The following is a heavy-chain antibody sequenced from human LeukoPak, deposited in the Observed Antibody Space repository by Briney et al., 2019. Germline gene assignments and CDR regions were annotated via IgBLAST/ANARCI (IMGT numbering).Heavy chain of an antibody. D-gene: IGHD4-17*01. CDR1: GCTFSGSA. Sequence: GGSLRLSCAASGCTFSGSAMHWVRRASGKGLEWVGRIRSKAKNYETTYAPSVKGRFAISRDDSKNTAFLQMNGLKTEDTAMYYCTRPNYGDYADDYWGQGTLVTVSS. V-gene: IGHV3-73*01. CDR2: IRSKAKNYET. CDR3: TRPNYGDYADDY. J-gene: IGHJ4*02.